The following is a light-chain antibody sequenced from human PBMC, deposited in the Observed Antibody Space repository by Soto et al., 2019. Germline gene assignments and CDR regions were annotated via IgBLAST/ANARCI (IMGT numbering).Light chain of an antibody. CDR3: HQYNELVT. J-gene: IGKJ4*01. Sequence: IVMTQSPVTLSVSPGERATLSCRASQSVSINVAWYQQKPGQAPRLLIYGASTRATGIAARFSGSGSGTEFTLTISSLQSEDFAVYFCHQYNELVTFGGGTRVEIK. CDR2: GAS. V-gene: IGKV3-15*01. CDR1: QSVSIN.